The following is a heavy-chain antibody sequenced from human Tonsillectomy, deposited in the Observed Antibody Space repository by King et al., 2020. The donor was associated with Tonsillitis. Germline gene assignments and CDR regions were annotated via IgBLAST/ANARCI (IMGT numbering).Heavy chain of an antibody. V-gene: IGHV3-30-3*01. CDR3: VRDQGSLEWLSAFPPNNWFDP. D-gene: IGHD3-3*01. Sequence: VQLVESGGGVVQPGRSLRLSCAASGFIFSTYGVHWVRQAPGKGLEWVAVISYDGSNKYYADSVKGRFTISRDTSKNTLYLQMSSLRAEDTAMYYCVRDQGSLEWLSAFPPNNWFDPWGQGTLVTVSS. CDR2: ISYDGSNK. J-gene: IGHJ5*02. CDR1: GFIFSTYG.